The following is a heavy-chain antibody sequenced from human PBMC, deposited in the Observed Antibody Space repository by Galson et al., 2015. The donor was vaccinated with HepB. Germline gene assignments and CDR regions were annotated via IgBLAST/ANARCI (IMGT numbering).Heavy chain of an antibody. D-gene: IGHD2-21*02. CDR1: GLNFNNYV. CDR2: ISFDVNNK. CDR3: ARGGHIVVVTSTRNFDPFNI. J-gene: IGHJ3*02. V-gene: IGHV3-30-3*01. Sequence: SLRLSCAASGLNFNNYVMHWVRQAPGKGLEWVALISFDVNNKYYADSVKGRFTISRDSSRNTLYLHMSSVTTEDAAMYYCARGGHIVVVTSTRNFDPFNIWGQGTLVTVSS.